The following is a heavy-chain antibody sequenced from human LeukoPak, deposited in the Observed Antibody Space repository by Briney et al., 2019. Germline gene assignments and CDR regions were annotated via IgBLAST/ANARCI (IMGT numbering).Heavy chain of an antibody. CDR3: AIDRKSSGYDNDAFDI. D-gene: IGHD3-22*01. CDR2: MNPNSGNT. V-gene: IGHV1-8*01. J-gene: IGHJ3*02. Sequence: ASVKVSCKASGYTFTSYDINWVRQATGQGLEWMGWMNPNSGNTGYAQKFQGRVTMTRNTSISTAYMELSSLRSEDTAVYYCAIDRKSSGYDNDAFDIWGQGTMVTVSS. CDR1: GYTFTSYD.